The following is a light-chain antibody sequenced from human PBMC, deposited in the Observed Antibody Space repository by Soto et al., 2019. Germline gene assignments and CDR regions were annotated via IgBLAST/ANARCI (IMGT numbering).Light chain of an antibody. CDR1: QTISSW. V-gene: IGKV1-5*03. J-gene: IGKJ5*01. Sequence: DIQMTQSPSTLSGSVGDRVTITCRASQTISSWLAWYQQKPGKAPKLLIYKASTLKSGVPSRFSGSGSGTEFTLTISSLQPEDFATYYCPHFRSFPITFGQGTRLEI. CDR2: KAS. CDR3: PHFRSFPIT.